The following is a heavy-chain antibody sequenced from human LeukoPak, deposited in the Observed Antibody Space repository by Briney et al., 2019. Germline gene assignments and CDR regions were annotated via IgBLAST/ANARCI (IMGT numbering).Heavy chain of an antibody. V-gene: IGHV1-2*02. CDR1: GYTFTGYY. CDR2: INPNSGGT. Sequence: GASVKVSCKASGYTFTGYYMHWVRQAPGQGLEWMGWINPNSGGTNYAQKLQGRVTMTTDTSTSTAYMELRSLRSDDTAVYYCARENIDSSGWSSYYYYYYMDVWGKGTTVTISS. J-gene: IGHJ6*03. D-gene: IGHD6-19*01. CDR3: ARENIDSSGWSSYYYYYYMDV.